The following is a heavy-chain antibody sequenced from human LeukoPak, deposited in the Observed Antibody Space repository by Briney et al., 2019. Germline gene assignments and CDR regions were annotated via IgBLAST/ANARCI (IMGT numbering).Heavy chain of an antibody. CDR2: MNPNSGNT. V-gene: IGHV1-8*03. J-gene: IGHJ3*02. CDR3: ARGPGTVTTDAFDI. D-gene: IGHD4-11*01. CDR1: GYTFTSYD. Sequence: ASVKVSCKASGYTFTSYDINWVRQAPGQGLEWMGWMNPNSGNTGYAQKFQGRVTITRNTSISTAYMELSSLRSEDTAVYYCARGPGTVTTDAFDIWGQGTMVTVSS.